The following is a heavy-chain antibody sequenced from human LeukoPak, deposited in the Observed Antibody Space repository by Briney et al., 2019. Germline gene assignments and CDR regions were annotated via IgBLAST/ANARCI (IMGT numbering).Heavy chain of an antibody. J-gene: IGHJ6*02. V-gene: IGHV4-4*07. Sequence: PSETLSLTCTVSGASISSYYWSWIRQPAGKGLEWIGRIYTSGSTNYNPSLKSRVTMSVDTSKNQFSLKLSSVTAADTAVYYCARDSAAAGKGYCYYYGMDVWGQGTTVTVSS. CDR1: GASISSYY. CDR2: IYTSGST. CDR3: ARDSAAAGKGYCYYYGMDV. D-gene: IGHD6-13*01.